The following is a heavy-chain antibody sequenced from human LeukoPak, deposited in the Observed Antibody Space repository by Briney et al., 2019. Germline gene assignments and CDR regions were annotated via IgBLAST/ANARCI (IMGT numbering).Heavy chain of an antibody. J-gene: IGHJ4*02. CDR1: GGSFSVYY. D-gene: IGHD4-11*01. Sequence: SETLSLTCAVYGGSFSVYYWGWIRQAPGKGLEWIGEINHSGGTNYNPSLESRVIISVDTSRKQFNLRLNSVTAEDTAVYYCARALTSLVSPYSSLGYWGQGTLVTVSS. V-gene: IGHV4-34*01. CDR3: ARALTSLVSPYSSLGY. CDR2: INHSGGT.